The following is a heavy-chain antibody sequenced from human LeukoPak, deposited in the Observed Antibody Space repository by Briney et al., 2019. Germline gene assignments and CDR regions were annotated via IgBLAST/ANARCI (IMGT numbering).Heavy chain of an antibody. J-gene: IGHJ4*02. CDR3: ARDLYYGSGSYSPLDY. CDR2: ISSSGSTI. D-gene: IGHD3-10*01. Sequence: PGESLRLSCAASGFTFSSYEMNWVRQAPGKGLEWVSYISSSGSTIYYADSVKGRFTISRDNAKNSLYLQMNSLRAEDTAVYYCARDLYYGSGSYSPLDYWGQGTLVTVSS. CDR1: GFTFSSYE. V-gene: IGHV3-48*03.